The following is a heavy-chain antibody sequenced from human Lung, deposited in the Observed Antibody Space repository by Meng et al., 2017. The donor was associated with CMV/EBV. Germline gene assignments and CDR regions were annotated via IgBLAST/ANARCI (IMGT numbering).Heavy chain of an antibody. V-gene: IGHV4-39*07. J-gene: IGHJ4*02. CDR3: AKTTMGRPPDY. D-gene: IGHD1-14*01. CDR1: GGSITSSNYY. CDR2: IYYTGSA. Sequence: SXTXSLXCTVSGGSITSSNYYWGWIRQPPGEGLEWIGTIYYTGSAYYNPSLQSRVTISVDTSQNQFSLKLSSMTAADTAVYYCAKTTMGRPPDYWGQGTLVTVSS.